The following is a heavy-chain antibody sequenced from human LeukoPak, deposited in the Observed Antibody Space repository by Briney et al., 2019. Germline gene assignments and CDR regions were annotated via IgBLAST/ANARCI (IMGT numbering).Heavy chain of an antibody. Sequence: PGGSLRLSCAASGFTFRNHGMRWVRQAPGKGLEWVSCFSGSGGTTYYADSVKGRFTISRDNFKNTLYLQMNSLRAEDTAVYFCAKDRVVRGIMGAGDSWGQGTLVTVSS. J-gene: IGHJ4*02. CDR3: AKDRVVRGIMGAGDS. V-gene: IGHV3-23*01. CDR2: FSGSGGTT. D-gene: IGHD3-10*01. CDR1: GFTFRNHG.